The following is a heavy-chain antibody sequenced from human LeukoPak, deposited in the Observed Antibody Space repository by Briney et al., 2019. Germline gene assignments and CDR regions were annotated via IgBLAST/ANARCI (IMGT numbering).Heavy chain of an antibody. CDR2: ISWNSGSI. Sequence: PGRSLRLSCAASGFTFDDYAMHWVRQAPGKGLEWVSGISWNSGSIGYADSVKGRFTISRDNAKNSLYLQMNSLRAEDTAVYYCAWGYGPGKYFDYWGQGTLVTVSS. J-gene: IGHJ4*02. V-gene: IGHV3-9*01. CDR1: GFTFDDYA. D-gene: IGHD4-17*01. CDR3: AWGYGPGKYFDY.